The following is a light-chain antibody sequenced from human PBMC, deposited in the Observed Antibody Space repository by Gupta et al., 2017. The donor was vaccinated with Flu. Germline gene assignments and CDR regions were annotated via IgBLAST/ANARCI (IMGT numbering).Light chain of an antibody. V-gene: IGLV2-23*01. CDR3: CSYAVLDTLV. CDR2: ETT. J-gene: IGLJ3*02. Sequence: QSALTQPTSVSGSPGQSITISCTGNTTDGGSYDLVAWYQHHPGKAPKRLIFETTKRPSGVSTRFSGSKSGNTASLTIAGLQADDEADYFCCSYAVLDTLVFGGGIKVTVL. CDR1: TTDGGSYDL.